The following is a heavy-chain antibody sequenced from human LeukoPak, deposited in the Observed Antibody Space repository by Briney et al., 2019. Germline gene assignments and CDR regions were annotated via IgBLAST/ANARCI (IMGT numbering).Heavy chain of an antibody. CDR3: AKAGSYDILTGYYHDAFDI. J-gene: IGHJ3*02. D-gene: IGHD3-9*01. CDR2: ISGRGGST. CDR1: GFTIRSYA. V-gene: IGHV3-23*01. Sequence: GESLRLSCAASGFTIRSYAMSWVRQAPGKGLEWVSAISGRGGSTYYADSVKGRFTISRDNSKNTLYLQMNSLRAEDTAVYYCAKAGSYDILTGYYHDAFDIWGQGTMVTVSS.